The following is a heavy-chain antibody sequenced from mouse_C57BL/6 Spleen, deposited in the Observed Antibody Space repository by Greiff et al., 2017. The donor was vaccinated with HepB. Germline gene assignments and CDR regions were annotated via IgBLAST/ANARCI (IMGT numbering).Heavy chain of an antibody. Sequence: DVHLVESGGDLVKPGGSLKLSCAASGFTFSSYGMSWVRQTPDKRLEWVATISSGGSYTYYPDSVKGRFTISRDNAKNTLYLQMSSLKSEDTAMYYCAIHLYYGYLDYWGQGTTLTVSS. J-gene: IGHJ2*01. CDR2: ISSGGSYT. CDR1: GFTFSSYG. CDR3: AIHLYYGYLDY. V-gene: IGHV5-6*01. D-gene: IGHD2-1*01.